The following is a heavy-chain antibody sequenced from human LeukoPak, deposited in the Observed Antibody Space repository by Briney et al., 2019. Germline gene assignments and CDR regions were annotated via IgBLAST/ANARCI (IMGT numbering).Heavy chain of an antibody. CDR1: GFTFSIYW. CDR3: ARGQMIDY. D-gene: IGHD5-24*01. Sequence: GGSLRLSCAASGFTFSIYWMNWVRHAPGKGLVWVSHINSDGSSSNYADSVKGRFTISRDNAKNTLYMQMNSLRAEDTAVYFCARGQMIDYWGQGTLVTVSS. J-gene: IGHJ4*02. V-gene: IGHV3-74*01. CDR2: INSDGSSS.